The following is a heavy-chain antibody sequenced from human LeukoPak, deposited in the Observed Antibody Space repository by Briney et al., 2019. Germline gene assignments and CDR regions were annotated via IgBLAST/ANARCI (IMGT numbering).Heavy chain of an antibody. J-gene: IGHJ4*02. V-gene: IGHV4-61*01. Sequence: SETLSLTCTVSGGSVSSGSYYWSWIRQPPGKGLEWIGYVYYSGSTNYNPSLKSRVTTSVDTSKNQFSLRLSSVTAADTAVFYCASLNCSSTSCYFDYWGQGALLTVSS. CDR1: GGSVSSGSYY. CDR3: ASLNCSSTSCYFDY. CDR2: VYYSGST. D-gene: IGHD2-2*01.